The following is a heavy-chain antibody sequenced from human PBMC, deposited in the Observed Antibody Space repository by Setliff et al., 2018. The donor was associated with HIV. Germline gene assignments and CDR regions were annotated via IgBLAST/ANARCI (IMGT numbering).Heavy chain of an antibody. V-gene: IGHV3-48*03. Sequence: GGSLRLSCAASGFTFRSYEMNWVRQAPGKGLEWVSFISSSGSTIYYAGSVKGRFTISRDNAKNSLYLQMNSLRAEDTAVYYCARDSMGEIAVAGPDYFDYWGQGTL. CDR1: GFTFRSYE. J-gene: IGHJ4*02. CDR2: ISSSGSTI. D-gene: IGHD6-19*01. CDR3: ARDSMGEIAVAGPDYFDY.